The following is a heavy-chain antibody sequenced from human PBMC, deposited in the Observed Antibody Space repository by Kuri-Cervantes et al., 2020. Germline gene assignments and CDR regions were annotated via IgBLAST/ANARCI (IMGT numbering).Heavy chain of an antibody. CDR3: ARVQRGLRLGELSATIYSYYYMDV. J-gene: IGHJ6*03. CDR1: GYTFTNYY. V-gene: IGHV1-46*01. Sequence: ASVKVSCKASGYTFTNYYMHWVRQAPGQGLEWMGIINPRGGSTSNAQKFQGRVTMTRDTSTSTVYMELSSLRSEDTAVYYCARVQRGLRLGELSATIYSYYYMDVWGKGTTVTVSS. CDR2: INPRGGST. D-gene: IGHD3-16*02.